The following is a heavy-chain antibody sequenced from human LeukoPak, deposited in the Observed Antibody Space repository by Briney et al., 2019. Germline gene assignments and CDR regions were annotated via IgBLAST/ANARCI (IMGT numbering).Heavy chain of an antibody. CDR2: IYHSGST. CDR1: GGSMSSSTYY. CDR3: ARHLGIQLWFLDY. V-gene: IGHV4-39*01. Sequence: SETLSLTCTVSGGSMSSSTYYWGWIRQPPGKGLEWIGSIYHSGSTYYNPSLKSRVTISVDTSKNQFSLKLSSVTAAGTAVYYCARHLGIQLWFLDYWGQGTLVTVSS. D-gene: IGHD5-18*01. J-gene: IGHJ4*02.